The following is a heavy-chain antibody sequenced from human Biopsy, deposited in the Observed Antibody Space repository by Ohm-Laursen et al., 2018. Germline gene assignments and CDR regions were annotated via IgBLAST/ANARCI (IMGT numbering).Heavy chain of an antibody. CDR1: GLTFSRYS. V-gene: IGHV3-21*01. D-gene: IGHD2-2*01. CDR2: ISRSSNFI. Sequence: SLRLSCAASGLTFSRYSMHWVRQAPGKGLEWVSSISRSSNFIYYGDSVKGRFTISRDNAKNSLYLQMNSLRAGDTAVYYCARVLLPAAAVHYGMDVWGQGTTVTVSS. J-gene: IGHJ6*02. CDR3: ARVLLPAAAVHYGMDV.